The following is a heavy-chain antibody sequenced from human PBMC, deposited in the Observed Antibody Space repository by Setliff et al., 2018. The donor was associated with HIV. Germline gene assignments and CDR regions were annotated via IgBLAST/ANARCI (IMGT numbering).Heavy chain of an antibody. J-gene: IGHJ5*02. CDR2: IYYSGST. D-gene: IGHD2-15*01. V-gene: IGHV4-28*06. CDR3: AAATTLLSPRA. Sequence: PSETLSLTCAVSGYSISSSHWWGWIRQPPGKGLEWIGYIYYSGSTNYNPSLKSRATMSVDTSNNRFSLKLSSVTALDTAVYYCAAATTLLSPRAWGQGTLVTVSS. CDR1: GYSISSSHW.